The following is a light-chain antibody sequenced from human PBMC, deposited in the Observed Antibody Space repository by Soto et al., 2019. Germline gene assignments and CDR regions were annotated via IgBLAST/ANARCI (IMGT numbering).Light chain of an antibody. CDR2: DTS. CDR1: QSVSTK. CDR3: KNYVNWPLT. Sequence: EILMTQSPATLSVSPGETATLSCRASQSVSTKLAWYQQKPGQTPRLLIYDTSIRATGVPARFSGSRSGAEFTLTISSLQSEDFAVYYCKNYVNWPLTVGGGNKVDIK. V-gene: IGKV3-15*01. J-gene: IGKJ4*01.